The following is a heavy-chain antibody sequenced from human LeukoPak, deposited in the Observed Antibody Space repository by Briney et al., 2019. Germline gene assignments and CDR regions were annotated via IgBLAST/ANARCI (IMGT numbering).Heavy chain of an antibody. J-gene: IGHJ4*02. D-gene: IGHD3-22*01. CDR2: INPNSGGT. V-gene: IGHV1-2*06. Sequence: GESLKISCKGSGYTFTGYYMHWVRQAPGQGLEWMGRINPNSGGTNYAQKFQGRVTMTRDTSISTAYMELSRLRSDDTAVYYRARDLYYYDSSGYYSVLDWGQGTLVTVSS. CDR3: ARDLYYYDSSGYYSVLD. CDR1: GYTFTGYY.